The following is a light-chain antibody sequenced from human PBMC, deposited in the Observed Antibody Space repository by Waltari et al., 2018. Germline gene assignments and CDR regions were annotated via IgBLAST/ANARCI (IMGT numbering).Light chain of an antibody. CDR3: SSFAGIIRYSV. Sequence: QSALTQPPSASGSPVQSVTISCTGTSNDIGAYAYVSWYQQHPGKAPRLIIFEVNKRPSGVPNAFSGSKSGNTAALTISGLHTAYDADYLCSSFAGIIRYSVFGGGTKVTVL. V-gene: IGLV2-8*01. CDR2: EVN. J-gene: IGLJ1*01. CDR1: SNDIGAYAY.